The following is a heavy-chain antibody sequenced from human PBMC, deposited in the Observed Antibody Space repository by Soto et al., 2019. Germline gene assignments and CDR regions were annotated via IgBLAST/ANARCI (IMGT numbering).Heavy chain of an antibody. CDR2: VIPIFRTP. V-gene: IGHV1-69*12. CDR3: ARDTGRQRFGGNYYYATGI. J-gene: IGHJ6*02. Sequence: QVQLVQSGAEVKKPGSSVKVSCKASGGTFNTFAISWVRQAPGQGFEWLGGVIPIFRTPDYAQKFQGRVTIIGDEAARIASLEPSRVRCEDTAVYCCARDTGRQRFGGNYYYATGIWGQGTTVTVAS. D-gene: IGHD2-8*02. CDR1: GGTFNTFA.